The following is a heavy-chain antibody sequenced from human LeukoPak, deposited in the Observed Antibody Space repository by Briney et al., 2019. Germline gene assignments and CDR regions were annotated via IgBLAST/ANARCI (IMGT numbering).Heavy chain of an antibody. CDR3: ASSRLRFLEWLLTFDY. J-gene: IGHJ4*02. CDR2: IYTSGST. D-gene: IGHD3-3*01. CDR1: GGSISSGSYY. V-gene: IGHV4-61*02. Sequence: PSQTLSLTCTVSGGSISSGSYYWSWIRQPAGKGLEWIGRIYTSGSTNYNPSPKSRVTISVDTSKNQFSLKLSSVTAADTAVYYCASSRLRFLEWLLTFDYWGQGTLVTVSS.